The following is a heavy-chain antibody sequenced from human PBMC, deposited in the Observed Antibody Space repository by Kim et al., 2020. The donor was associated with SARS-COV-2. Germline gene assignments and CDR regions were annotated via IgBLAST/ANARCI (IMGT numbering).Heavy chain of an antibody. V-gene: IGHV3-15*01. CDR3: SSIGGGH. Sequence: GGSLRLSCAASGFSFNNAWMNWVRQAQGRGLEWVGRIKSKTDGGAVDYAAPVKGRFTISRDDSKKMLYLQMNSLKIEDSAVYYCSSIGGGHWGQGALVTVSS. J-gene: IGHJ4*02. D-gene: IGHD2-15*01. CDR2: IKSKTDGGAV. CDR1: GFSFNNAW.